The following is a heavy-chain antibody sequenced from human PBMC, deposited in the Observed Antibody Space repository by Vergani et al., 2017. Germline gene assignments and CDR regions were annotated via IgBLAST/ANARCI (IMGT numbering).Heavy chain of an antibody. D-gene: IGHD2-2*02. Sequence: QVQLQESGPGLVKPPGTLSLTCAVSGDSISSNNCWTWLRQPPGKGLEWIGEICHTEDTKYSPSLKSRVTVSVDESRNLFSLRLNSVTAADTAVYYCATSGYRRWGYYFDYWGQGILVTVSS. CDR2: ICHTEDT. V-gene: IGHV4-4*03. CDR1: GDSISSNNC. J-gene: IGHJ4*02. CDR3: ATSGYRRWGYYFDY.